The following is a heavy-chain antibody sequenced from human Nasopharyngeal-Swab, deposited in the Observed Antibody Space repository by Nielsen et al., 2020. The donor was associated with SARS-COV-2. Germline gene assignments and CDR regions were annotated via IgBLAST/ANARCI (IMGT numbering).Heavy chain of an antibody. J-gene: IGHJ4*02. D-gene: IGHD3-22*01. Sequence: PGKGLEWIGYIYYSGSTYYNPSLKSRATISVDTSKNQFSLKLSSVTAADTAVYYCARGAIDYYDSSGYGDWGQGTLVTVSS. V-gene: IGHV4-31*02. CDR3: ARGAIDYYDSSGYGD. CDR2: IYYSGST.